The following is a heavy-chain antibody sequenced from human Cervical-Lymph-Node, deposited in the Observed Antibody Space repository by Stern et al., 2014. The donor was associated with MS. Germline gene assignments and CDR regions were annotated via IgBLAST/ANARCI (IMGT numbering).Heavy chain of an antibody. V-gene: IGHV4-34*01. Sequence: QVQLQQWGAGLLKPSETLSLTCGAYGGSFSGYYWSWIRQPPGKGLEWIGEINQSGSTNYNPSLKSRVPISVDTSKNQFSLKLSSVTAADTAVYYCARGRHYGDYSVGFDPWGQGTLVTVSS. D-gene: IGHD4-17*01. CDR1: GGSFSGYY. CDR3: ARGRHYGDYSVGFDP. J-gene: IGHJ5*02. CDR2: INQSGST.